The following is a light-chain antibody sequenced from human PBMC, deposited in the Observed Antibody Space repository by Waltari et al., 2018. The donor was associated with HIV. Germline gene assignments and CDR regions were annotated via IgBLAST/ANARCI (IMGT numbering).Light chain of an antibody. J-gene: IGLJ2*01. CDR2: DET. CDR1: KIGNKN. CDR3: QVWDIITNHVV. Sequence: SYVLTQPPSVSVAPGQTARITCGGRGGNKIGNKNVHWYQQKQGQAPVQVVYDETDRPAGIPGRCSSSNSGNTATLTISRVEAGDEADYYCQVWDIITNHVVFGGGTKLTVL. V-gene: IGLV3-21*02.